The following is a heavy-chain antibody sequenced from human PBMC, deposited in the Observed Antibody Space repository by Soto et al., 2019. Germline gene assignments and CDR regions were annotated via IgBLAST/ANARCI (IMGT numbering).Heavy chain of an antibody. CDR2: IDWNDDK. J-gene: IGHJ3*02. Sequence: TLSLTCTVSGGSISSYYWSWIRQPPGKALEWLARIDWNDDKYYSTSLKTRLTISKDTSKNQVVLTMTNMDPVDTATYYCARISIAAADPQGAYAFDIWGQGTMVT. CDR3: ARISIAAADPQGAYAFDI. CDR1: GGSISSYYW. D-gene: IGHD6-13*01. V-gene: IGHV2-70*11.